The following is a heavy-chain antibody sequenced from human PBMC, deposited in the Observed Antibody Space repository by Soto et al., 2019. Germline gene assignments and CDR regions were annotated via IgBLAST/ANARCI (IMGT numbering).Heavy chain of an antibody. J-gene: IGHJ4*02. CDR1: GGSISSSSYY. V-gene: IGHV4-39*07. CDR2: IYYSGST. CDR3: AGSPRLIMVKHVDY. D-gene: IGHD3-10*01. Sequence: PSETLSLTCTVSGGSISSSSYYWGWIRQPPGKGLEWIGSIYYSGSTYYNPSLKSRVTISVDTSKNQFSLKLSSVTAADTAVYFCAGSPRLIMVKHVDYWGQGTLVTVSS.